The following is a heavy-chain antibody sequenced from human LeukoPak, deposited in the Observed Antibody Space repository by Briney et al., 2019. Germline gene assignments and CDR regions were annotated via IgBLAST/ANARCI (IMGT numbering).Heavy chain of an antibody. Sequence: GGSLRLSCAASGFTFSDYYMSWIRQAPGKGLEWVSYISSSVSPIYYADSVKGRFTISRDNAKNTLSLQMNSLRAEDTAVYYCVRETTASGNFFDSWGQGTLVTVSS. J-gene: IGHJ4*02. CDR3: VRETTASGNFFDS. CDR2: ISSSVSPI. D-gene: IGHD4-17*01. V-gene: IGHV3-11*04. CDR1: GFTFSDYY.